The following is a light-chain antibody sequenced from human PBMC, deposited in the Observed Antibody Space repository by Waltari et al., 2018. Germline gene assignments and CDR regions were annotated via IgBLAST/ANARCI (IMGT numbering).Light chain of an antibody. CDR1: QSIDNR. J-gene: IGKJ2*01. Sequence: DIVLTQSPDFQSVTPNGKVTITCRASQSIDNRLHWYQQKPDQSPKLLIKYASQSVSGVPSRFSGSGSGTDFTLTINGLEAEDAAAYFCHQSKSLPYTFGQGTKLEIK. V-gene: IGKV6D-21*02. CDR2: YAS. CDR3: HQSKSLPYT.